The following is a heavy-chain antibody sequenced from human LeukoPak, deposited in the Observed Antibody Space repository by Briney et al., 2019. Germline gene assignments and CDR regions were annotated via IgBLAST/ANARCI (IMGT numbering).Heavy chain of an antibody. Sequence: PGGSLRLSCAASGFTFSSYEMNWVRQAPGKGLEGVSYISSSGSTIYYADSVKGRFTISGDNAKNSLYLQMNSLRAEDTAVYYCARGWWDHPQGAFDIWGQGTMVTVSS. J-gene: IGHJ3*02. CDR2: ISSSGSTI. D-gene: IGHD1-26*01. CDR3: ARGWWDHPQGAFDI. V-gene: IGHV3-48*03. CDR1: GFTFSSYE.